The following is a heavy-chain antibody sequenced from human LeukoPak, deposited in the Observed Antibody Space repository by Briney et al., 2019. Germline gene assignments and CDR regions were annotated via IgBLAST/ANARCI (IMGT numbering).Heavy chain of an antibody. CDR1: GFTLSSYS. J-gene: IGHJ3*01. CDR3: ARIASFGTAAFDV. Sequence: PGGSLRLSCAASGFTLSSYSMHWVRQAPGKGLEDVSAISYKGDRTYYANSVKGRFTISRDKSENTLYLQMGSLRTEDMAVYFCARIASFGTAAFDVWGQGTMVTVSS. V-gene: IGHV3-64*01. CDR2: ISYKGDRT. D-gene: IGHD3-3*01.